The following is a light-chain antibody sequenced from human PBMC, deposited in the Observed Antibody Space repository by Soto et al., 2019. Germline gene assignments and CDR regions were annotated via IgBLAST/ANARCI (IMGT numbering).Light chain of an antibody. CDR3: QEYIQWPPGM. Sequence: EIVLAQSPGTLSLSPGERATLSCRASQSVSSNYLAWYQHKPGQVPRLLIYGTSTRAPGISARFSGSGSGTEFTLTISSLQSEDFAVYYCQEYIQWPPGMFGPGTKVDI. V-gene: IGKV3-15*01. CDR2: GTS. CDR1: QSVSSN. J-gene: IGKJ1*01.